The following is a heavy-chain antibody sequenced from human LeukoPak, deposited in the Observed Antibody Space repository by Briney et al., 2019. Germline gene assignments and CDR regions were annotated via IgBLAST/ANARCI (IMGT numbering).Heavy chain of an antibody. D-gene: IGHD2-2*01. Sequence: ASVKVSCKASGGTFSSYAISWVRQAPGQGLEWMGGIIPIFGTANYAQKFQGRVTMTRNTSISTAYMELSSLRSEDTAVYYRASLVRYCSSTSCYSDDYWGQGTLVTVSS. CDR3: ASLVRYCSSTSCYSDDY. CDR1: GGTFSSYA. V-gene: IGHV1-69*05. CDR2: IIPIFGTA. J-gene: IGHJ4*02.